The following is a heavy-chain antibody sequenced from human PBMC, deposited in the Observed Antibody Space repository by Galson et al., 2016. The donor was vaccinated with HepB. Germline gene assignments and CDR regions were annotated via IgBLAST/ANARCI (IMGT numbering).Heavy chain of an antibody. CDR3: VRDGDAYNFDF. CDR2: IYRDGSGT. J-gene: IGHJ4*02. D-gene: IGHD5-24*01. CDR1: GFSFSNYW. Sequence: SLRLSCAASGFSFSNYWMHWVRQAPGKGLVWVSRIYRDGSGTNYADSVKGRFTMSRDNAKNTMYLQMNSLRAGDTAVYYCVRDGDAYNFDFWGQGTLVTVSS. V-gene: IGHV3-74*01.